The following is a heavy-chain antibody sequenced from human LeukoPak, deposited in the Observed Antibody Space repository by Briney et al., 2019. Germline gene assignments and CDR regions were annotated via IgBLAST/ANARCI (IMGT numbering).Heavy chain of an antibody. J-gene: IGHJ6*03. CDR2: ISAYNGNT. V-gene: IGHV1-18*01. D-gene: IGHD2-8*02. CDR3: AREYCTGGVCFHYMDV. Sequence: GASVKVSCKASGYTFTSYGISWVRQAPGQGLEGMGWISAYNGNTNYAQKLQGRVTMTTDTSTSTAYMELRSLRSDDTAVYYCAREYCTGGVCFHYMDVWGKGTTVTVSS. CDR1: GYTFTSYG.